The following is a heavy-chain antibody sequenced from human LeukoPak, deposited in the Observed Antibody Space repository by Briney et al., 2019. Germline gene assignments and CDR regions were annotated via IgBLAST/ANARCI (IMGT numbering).Heavy chain of an antibody. CDR3: AKAGLLWFGELLFFGY. Sequence: GGSLRLSCAASGFTFSSYAMSWVREAPGKGLEWVSAISGSGGSTYYADSVKGRFTISRDNSKNTLYLQMNSLRAEDTAVYYCAKAGLLWFGELLFFGYWGQGTLVTVSS. CDR2: ISGSGGST. V-gene: IGHV3-23*01. CDR1: GFTFSSYA. J-gene: IGHJ4*02. D-gene: IGHD3-10*01.